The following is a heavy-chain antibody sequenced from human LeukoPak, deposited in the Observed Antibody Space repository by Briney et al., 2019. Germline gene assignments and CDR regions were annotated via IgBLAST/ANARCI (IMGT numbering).Heavy chain of an antibody. CDR2: INPSGGST. V-gene: IGHV1-46*01. CDR3: ARDLTDYGMDV. J-gene: IGHJ6*02. Sequence: ASVKVSCKASGYTFTSYYMHWVRQAPGQGLEWMGIINPSGGSTSYAQKFQGRVTMTRDTSTSTAYMELSSLRSEDTAVYYCARDLTDYGMDVWGQGTTVTVSS. D-gene: IGHD1-14*01. CDR1: GYTFTSYY.